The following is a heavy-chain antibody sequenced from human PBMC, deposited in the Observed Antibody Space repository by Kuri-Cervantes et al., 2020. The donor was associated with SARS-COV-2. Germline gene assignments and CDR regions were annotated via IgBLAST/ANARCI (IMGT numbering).Heavy chain of an antibody. CDR1: GGTLSSYA. Sequence: ASVKVSCRASGGTLSSYAISWVRQAPGQGLEWMGWINPNSGGTNYAQKFQGRVTMTRDTSISTAYMELSGLRSDDTAVYYCARDRGGTTVTTYNTFDYWGQGTLVTVSS. CDR3: ARDRGGTTVTTYNTFDY. J-gene: IGHJ4*02. D-gene: IGHD4-17*01. V-gene: IGHV1-2*02. CDR2: INPNSGGT.